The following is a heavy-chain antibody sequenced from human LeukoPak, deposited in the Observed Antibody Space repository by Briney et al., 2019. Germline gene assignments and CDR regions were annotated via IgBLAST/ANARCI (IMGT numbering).Heavy chain of an antibody. D-gene: IGHD2-15*01. J-gene: IGHJ4*02. Sequence: GASVKVSCKASGYTFTGYYMHWVRQAPGQGLEWMGLINPNSGGTNYAQKFQGRVTMTRDTSISTAYMELSRLRSDDTAVYYCARPREHCSGGSCYFDYWGQGTLVTVSS. CDR1: GYTFTGYY. CDR2: INPNSGGT. CDR3: ARPREHCSGGSCYFDY. V-gene: IGHV1-2*02.